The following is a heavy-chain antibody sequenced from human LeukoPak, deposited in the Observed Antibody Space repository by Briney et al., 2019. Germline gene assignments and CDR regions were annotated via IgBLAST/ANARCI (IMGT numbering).Heavy chain of an antibody. D-gene: IGHD3-22*01. V-gene: IGHV4-4*07. CDR2: IYTSGST. CDR1: GGSISSYY. Sequence: PSETLSLTCTVSGGSISSYYWSWIRQPAGKGLEWIGRIYTSGSTNYNPSLKSRVTMSVDTSKNQSSLKLSSVTAADTAVYYCARDPAVGYYYDSSGYSDYWGQGTLVTVSS. J-gene: IGHJ4*02. CDR3: ARDPAVGYYYDSSGYSDY.